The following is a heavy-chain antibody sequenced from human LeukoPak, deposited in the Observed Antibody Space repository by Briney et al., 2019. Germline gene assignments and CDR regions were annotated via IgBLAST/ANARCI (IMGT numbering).Heavy chain of an antibody. D-gene: IGHD2-15*01. Sequence: ASVKVSCKASGYTFSSYGISWVRQAPGQGLEWMGWISAYNGNTNYAQKLQGRVTMTTDTSSTTAYMELRSLRSDDTAVYYCARDYSYYFDYWGQGTLVTVSS. CDR3: ARDYSYYFDY. CDR2: ISAYNGNT. CDR1: GYTFSSYG. J-gene: IGHJ4*02. V-gene: IGHV1-18*01.